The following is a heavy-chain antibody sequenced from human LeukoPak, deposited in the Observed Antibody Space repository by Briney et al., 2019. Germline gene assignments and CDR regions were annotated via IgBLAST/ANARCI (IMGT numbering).Heavy chain of an antibody. CDR3: TRRVQVVELWGAFDI. D-gene: IGHD2-15*01. CDR1: GYSFTSSW. V-gene: IGHV5-51*01. CDR2: IYPSASET. Sequence: ASLKISCKGSGYSFTSSWIGWLRQMPGKGLVWMGIIYPSASETRYRQFFQRQGTISPDKSTSTASRQWSSLKASDTAMYYCTRRVQVVELWGAFDIWGQGTMVTVSS. J-gene: IGHJ3*02.